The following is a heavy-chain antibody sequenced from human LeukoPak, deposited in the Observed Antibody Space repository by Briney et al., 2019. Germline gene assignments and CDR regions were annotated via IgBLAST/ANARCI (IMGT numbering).Heavy chain of an antibody. CDR1: GGSISSSSYY. Sequence: WETLSLTCTVSGGSISSSSYYWGWIRQPPGKGLEWIGCIYDRGPAHYNPSLKSRFTISVDRPKNQFFLNVTSLTAADTAVYYCARSRQASGLFSSWGQGTLVVVSS. J-gene: IGHJ5*02. V-gene: IGHV4-39*07. CDR2: IYDRGPA. D-gene: IGHD3-10*01. CDR3: ARSRQASGLFSS.